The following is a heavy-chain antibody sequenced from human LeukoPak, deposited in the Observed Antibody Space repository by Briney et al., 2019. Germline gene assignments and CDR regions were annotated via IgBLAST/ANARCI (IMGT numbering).Heavy chain of an antibody. Sequence: SQSLSLTCTVSGGSISSGGYYWSWIRQHPGKGLEWIGYIYYSGSTYYNPSLKSRVTISVDTSKNQFSLKLSSVTAADTAVYYCARGPDPFYYYGMDVWGQGTTVTVSS. J-gene: IGHJ6*02. CDR2: IYYSGST. CDR1: GGSISSGGYY. V-gene: IGHV4-31*03. CDR3: ARGPDPFYYYGMDV. D-gene: IGHD1-14*01.